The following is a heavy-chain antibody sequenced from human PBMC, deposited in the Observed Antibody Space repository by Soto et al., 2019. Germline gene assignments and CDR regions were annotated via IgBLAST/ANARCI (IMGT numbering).Heavy chain of an antibody. D-gene: IGHD5-18*01. J-gene: IGHJ3*02. Sequence: GGSLRLSCAASGFTFSSYAMHWVRQAPGKGLEWVAVISYDGSNKYYADSVKGRFTISRDNSKNTLYLQMNSLRAEDTAVYYCARASRGTSGYSYGAFDIWGQGTMVTVSS. V-gene: IGHV3-30-3*01. CDR2: ISYDGSNK. CDR1: GFTFSSYA. CDR3: ARASRGTSGYSYGAFDI.